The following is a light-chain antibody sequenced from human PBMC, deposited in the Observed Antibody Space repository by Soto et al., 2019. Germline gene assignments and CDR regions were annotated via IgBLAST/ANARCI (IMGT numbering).Light chain of an antibody. CDR1: QSITSN. CDR2: AAS. J-gene: IGKJ1*01. V-gene: IGKV1-39*01. Sequence: DIQMTQSPSSLSASVGDRVTITCRASQSITSNLNWYQQKPGKAPKLLIYAASSLQSGVPSRFSGSGSGTDFTLTISSLQPEDFVTYYCQQTYSTPRTFGQGTKVDIK. CDR3: QQTYSTPRT.